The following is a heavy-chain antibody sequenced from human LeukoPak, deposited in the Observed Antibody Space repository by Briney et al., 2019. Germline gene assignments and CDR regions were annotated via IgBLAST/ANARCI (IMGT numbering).Heavy chain of an antibody. V-gene: IGHV3-7*01. CDR1: GFTFSSYW. Sequence: GGSLRLSCAASGFTFSSYWMSWVRQAPGKGLEWVANIKQDGSEKYYVDSVKGRFTISRDNAKNSLYLQMNSLRAEDTAVYYCARGADYYDSSGHYEGGVYYWGQGTLVTVSS. D-gene: IGHD3-22*01. J-gene: IGHJ4*02. CDR2: IKQDGSEK. CDR3: ARGADYYDSSGHYEGGVYY.